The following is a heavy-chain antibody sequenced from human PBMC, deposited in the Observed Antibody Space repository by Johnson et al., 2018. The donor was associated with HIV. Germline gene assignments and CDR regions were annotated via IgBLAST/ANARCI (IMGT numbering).Heavy chain of an antibody. V-gene: IGHV3-30-3*01. CDR1: GFTFSSYA. Sequence: QVQLVESGGGVVQPGRSLRLSCAASGFTFSSYAMHWVRQAPGKGLEWVAVISYDGSNKYYADSVKGRFTISRDNSKNMLYLQMNSLRAEDTAVYYCAREGGLTGAFDIWGRGTMVTVSS. CDR3: AREGGLTGAFDI. CDR2: ISYDGSNK. D-gene: IGHD3-16*01. J-gene: IGHJ3*02.